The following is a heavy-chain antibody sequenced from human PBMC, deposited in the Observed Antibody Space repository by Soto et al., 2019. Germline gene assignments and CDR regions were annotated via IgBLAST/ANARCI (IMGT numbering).Heavy chain of an antibody. CDR1: GYTFTSNS. D-gene: IGHD4-17*01. CDR3: ARQIYGDYVEWRALAWFDP. CDR2: INVYNGNT. J-gene: IGHJ5*02. V-gene: IGHV1-18*04. Sequence: GASVKVSCRASGYTFTSNSIGWVRQAPGQGLEWMGWINVYNGNTKYAQQLQGRVTLTTDTSTSTAYLQWSSLKASDTAMYYCARQIYGDYVEWRALAWFDPWGQGTLVTVS.